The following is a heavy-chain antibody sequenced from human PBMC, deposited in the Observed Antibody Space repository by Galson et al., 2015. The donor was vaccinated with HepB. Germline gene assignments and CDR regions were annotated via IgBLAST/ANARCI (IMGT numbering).Heavy chain of an antibody. Sequence: SLRLSCAASGFTFDDYAMHWVRQAPGKGLEWVSGISWNSGSIGYADSVKGRFTISRDNAKNSLYLQMNSLRAEDTALYYCATGLDETGGCYWGQGTLVTVSS. CDR1: GFTFDDYA. J-gene: IGHJ4*02. CDR3: ATGLDETGGCY. V-gene: IGHV3-9*01. CDR2: ISWNSGSI. D-gene: IGHD2-15*01.